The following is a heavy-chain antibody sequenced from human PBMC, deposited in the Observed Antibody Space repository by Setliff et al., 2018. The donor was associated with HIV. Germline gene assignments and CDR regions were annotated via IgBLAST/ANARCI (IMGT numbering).Heavy chain of an antibody. J-gene: IGHJ4*02. Sequence: SETLSLTCAVYGGSLSGYYWSWIRQPPGEGLEWIGYIFYSGSTNYNPSPKSRVTISLDTSKNQFSLKLTSVTAADTAVYYCASAGSGTRAPPRYWGQGTLGTV. D-gene: IGHD1-1*01. CDR1: GGSLSGYY. CDR2: IFYSGST. V-gene: IGHV4-59*01. CDR3: ASAGSGTRAPPRY.